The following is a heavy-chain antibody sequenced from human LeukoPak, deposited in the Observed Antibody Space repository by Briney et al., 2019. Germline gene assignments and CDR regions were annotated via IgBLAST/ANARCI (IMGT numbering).Heavy chain of an antibody. CDR3: ARDLNLRFLEWSNRDYYYYYGMDV. CDR1: GGTFISYA. D-gene: IGHD3-3*01. V-gene: IGHV1-69*04. Sequence: SVKVSCKASGGTFISYAISWVRQAPGQGLEWMGRIIPILGIANYAQKFQGRVTITADKSTSPAYMELSSLRSEDTAVYYCARDLNLRFLEWSNRDYYYYYGMDVWGQGTTVTVSS. J-gene: IGHJ6*02. CDR2: IIPILGIA.